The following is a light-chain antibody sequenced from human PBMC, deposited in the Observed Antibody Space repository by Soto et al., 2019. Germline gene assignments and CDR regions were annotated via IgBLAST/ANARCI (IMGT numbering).Light chain of an antibody. CDR3: QQYGSYPIT. CDR1: QSVSSSY. CDR2: AAS. V-gene: IGKV3-20*01. J-gene: IGKJ5*01. Sequence: SPGTLSLSPGERATLSCRASQSVSSSYLAWYQQKPGQAPRLLIYAASSRSTGIPVRFSGSGSGIDFTFIISRLEPEDFEVYYCQQYGSYPITFGQGTRLEIK.